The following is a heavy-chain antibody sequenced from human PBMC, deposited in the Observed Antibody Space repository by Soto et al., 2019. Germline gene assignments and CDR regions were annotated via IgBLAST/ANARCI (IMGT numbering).Heavy chain of an antibody. D-gene: IGHD2-21*02. J-gene: IGHJ5*02. CDR3: ARHPSDFWFDP. CDR2: IYYSGST. Sequence: SETLPLTCTVSGGSISSSSYFWGWIRQPPGKGLEWIGSIYYSGSTYYNPSLKSRVTVSVDTSKNQFSLKLSSVTAADTAVYYCARHPSDFWFDPWGQGTLVTVSS. CDR1: GGSISSSSYF. V-gene: IGHV4-39*01.